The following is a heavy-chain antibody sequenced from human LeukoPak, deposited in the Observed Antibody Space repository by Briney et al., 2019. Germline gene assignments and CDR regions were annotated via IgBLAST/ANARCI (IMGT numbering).Heavy chain of an antibody. CDR3: ARHALATVTDPSFDY. D-gene: IGHD2-21*02. J-gene: IGHJ4*02. CDR1: GGSITGSSYY. Sequence: SETLSLTCTISGGSITGSSYYWGWIRQSPGKGLEWIGNIYYSGSTYYNSSLKCRVTISIDTSKNHFSLRLTSVTASDTAVYYCARHALATVTDPSFDYWGQGTLVTVSS. V-gene: IGHV4-39*01. CDR2: IYYSGST.